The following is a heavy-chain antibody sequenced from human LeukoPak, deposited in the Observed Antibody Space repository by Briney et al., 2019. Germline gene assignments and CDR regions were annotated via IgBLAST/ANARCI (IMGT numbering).Heavy chain of an antibody. D-gene: IGHD6-19*01. CDR3: ARGGVYSSGSPYFDY. V-gene: IGHV1-2*02. CDR2: INPNSGGT. CDR1: GYTFTGYY. Sequence: ASVKVSCKASGYTFTGYYMHWVRQAPGQGLEWMGWINPNSGGTNYAQKFQGRVIMTRDTSISTAYMELSRLRSDDTAVYYCARGGVYSSGSPYFDYWGQGTLVTVSS. J-gene: IGHJ4*02.